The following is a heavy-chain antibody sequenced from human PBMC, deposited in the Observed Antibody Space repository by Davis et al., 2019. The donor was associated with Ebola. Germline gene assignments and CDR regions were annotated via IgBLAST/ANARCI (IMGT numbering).Heavy chain of an antibody. CDR2: ISAYNGNT. V-gene: IGHV1-18*01. J-gene: IGHJ6*02. D-gene: IGHD2-2*01. CDR3: ARGPRYCSSTSCYLLTVPGMDV. CDR1: GYTFTSYG. Sequence: AASVKVSCKASGYTFTSYGIGWVRQAPGQGLEWMGWISAYNGNTNYAQKLQGRVTMTTDTSTSTAYMELRSLRSDDTAVYYCARGPRYCSSTSCYLLTVPGMDVWGQGTTVTVSS.